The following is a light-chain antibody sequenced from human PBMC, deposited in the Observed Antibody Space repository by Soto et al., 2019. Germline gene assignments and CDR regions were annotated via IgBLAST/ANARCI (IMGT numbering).Light chain of an antibody. J-gene: IGLJ1*01. Sequence: QSALTQPASVSGSPGQSITISCSGTSSDVGGYNYVSWYQQHPGKAPKLMIYEVSNRPSGVSDRFLGSKSGDTASLTISGLQADDEADYYCSSYTSGSTRVFGTGTKVTVL. CDR3: SSYTSGSTRV. CDR1: SSDVGGYNY. CDR2: EVS. V-gene: IGLV2-14*01.